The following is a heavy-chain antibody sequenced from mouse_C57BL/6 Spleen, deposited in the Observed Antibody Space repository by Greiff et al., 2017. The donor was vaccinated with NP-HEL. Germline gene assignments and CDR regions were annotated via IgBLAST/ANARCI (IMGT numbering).Heavy chain of an antibody. CDR3: AKEGRELAY. CDR1: GYTFTDYY. D-gene: IGHD1-1*01. Sequence: VQLQQSGPVLVKPGASVKMSCKASGYTFTDYYMNWVKQSHGKSLEWIGVINPYNGGTSYNQKFKGKATLTVDKSSSTAYMELNSLTSEDSAVYYCAKEGRELAYWGQGTLVTVSA. J-gene: IGHJ3*01. CDR2: INPYNGGT. V-gene: IGHV1-19*01.